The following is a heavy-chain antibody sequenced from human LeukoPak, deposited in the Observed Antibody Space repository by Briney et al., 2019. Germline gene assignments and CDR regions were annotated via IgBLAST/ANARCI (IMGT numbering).Heavy chain of an antibody. J-gene: IGHJ4*02. D-gene: IGHD3-3*01. Sequence: GESLRLSWAASGFTFSRYGMHWVRQAPGKGVEWVAVISYDGSNNYYADSVKGRFTISRDNSKNTLYLKMNSLRAEDTAVYYCAKEVFGVVIIGIDYWGQGTLVTVSS. CDR1: GFTFSRYG. V-gene: IGHV3-30*18. CDR3: AKEVFGVVIIGIDY. CDR2: ISYDGSNN.